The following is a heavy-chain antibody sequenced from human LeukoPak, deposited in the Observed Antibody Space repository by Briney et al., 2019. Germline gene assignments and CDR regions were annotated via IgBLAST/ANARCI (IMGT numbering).Heavy chain of an antibody. Sequence: GGSLRLSCAASGFTFSSYSMNWVSQAPGKGLEWVSSISSSSSYIYYADSVKARFTISRDNAKNSLYLQMNSLRAEDTAVYYCAREGIAVAGFDYWGQGTLVTVSS. V-gene: IGHV3-21*01. CDR3: AREGIAVAGFDY. D-gene: IGHD6-19*01. CDR1: GFTFSSYS. J-gene: IGHJ4*02. CDR2: ISSSSSYI.